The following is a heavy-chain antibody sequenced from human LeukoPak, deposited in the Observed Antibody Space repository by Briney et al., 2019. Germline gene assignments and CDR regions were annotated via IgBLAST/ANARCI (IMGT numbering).Heavy chain of an antibody. Sequence: ASVKVSCKASGYTFTGYYIHWVRQAPGQGLEWMGWISAYNGNTNFAQKLQGRVTMTTDTSTSTAYMDLRSLRSDDTAVYYCARDRAATNTQVRFCLDWGQGTLVTVSS. CDR3: ARDRAATNTQVRFCLD. V-gene: IGHV1-18*04. CDR1: GYTFTGYY. J-gene: IGHJ4*02. CDR2: ISAYNGNT. D-gene: IGHD3-9*01.